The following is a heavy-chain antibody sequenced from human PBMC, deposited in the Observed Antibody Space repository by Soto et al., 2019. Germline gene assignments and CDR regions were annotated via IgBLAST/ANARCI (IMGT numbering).Heavy chain of an antibody. Sequence: GGSLRLSCAASGFTFSSYGMHWVRQAPGKGLEWVAVIWYDGSNKYYADSVKGRFTISRDNAKNTLYLQMNSLRAEDTAVYYCARADYYDSSGYYCGNWGQGTLVTVSS. CDR2: IWYDGSNK. CDR3: ARADYYDSSGYYCGN. J-gene: IGHJ4*02. D-gene: IGHD3-22*01. CDR1: GFTFSSYG. V-gene: IGHV3-33*01.